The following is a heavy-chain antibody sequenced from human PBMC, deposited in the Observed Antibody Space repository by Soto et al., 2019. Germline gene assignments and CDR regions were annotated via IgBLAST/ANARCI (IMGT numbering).Heavy chain of an antibody. CDR2: FDPEDGET. J-gene: IGHJ6*02. D-gene: IGHD6-13*01. CDR1: GYTLTELS. V-gene: IGHV1-24*01. CDR3: ARVGVEQQLPIYYYGMDV. Sequence: ASVKVSCKVSGYTLTELSMHWVRQAPGKGLEWMGGFDPEDGETIYAQKIQGRDTMTEDTSTDTAYMELSSLRSDDTALYYCARVGVEQQLPIYYYGMDVWGQGTTVTVSS.